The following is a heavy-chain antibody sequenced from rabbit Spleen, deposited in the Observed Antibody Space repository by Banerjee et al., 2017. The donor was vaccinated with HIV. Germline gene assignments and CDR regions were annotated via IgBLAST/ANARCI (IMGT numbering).Heavy chain of an antibody. CDR1: GFSFSSNDY. D-gene: IGHD8-1*01. Sequence: QSLEESGGDLVKPGASLTLTCTASGFSFSSNDYMCWVRQAPGKGLEWIACIDTGSSGFTYSATWAKGRFTCSKTSSTTVTLQMTSLTVADTATYFCARDTGSSFSSYGMDLWGPGTLVTVS. J-gene: IGHJ6*01. V-gene: IGHV1S40*01. CDR2: IDTGSSGFT. CDR3: ARDTGSSFSSYGMDL.